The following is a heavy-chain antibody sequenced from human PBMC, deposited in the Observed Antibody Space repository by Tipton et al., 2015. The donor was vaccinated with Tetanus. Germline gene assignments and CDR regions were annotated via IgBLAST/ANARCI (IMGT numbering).Heavy chain of an antibody. CDR3: ARGGRDAYNNPLGAFDV. Sequence: TLSLTCTVSGGSFSLYYWNWVRQSPGKGLEWIGEISHSGSSSYSPSLKSRVTISADTTKNQFSLRLRSVAAADTAVYYCARGGRDAYNNPLGAFDVWGRGTTVTVSS. CDR2: ISHSGSS. CDR1: GGSFSLYY. D-gene: IGHD5-24*01. V-gene: IGHV4-34*01. J-gene: IGHJ3*01.